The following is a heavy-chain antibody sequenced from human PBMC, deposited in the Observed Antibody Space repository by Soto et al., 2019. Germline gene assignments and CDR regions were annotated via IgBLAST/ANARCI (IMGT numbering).Heavy chain of an antibody. CDR1: GGSFTSDAYY. CDR2: INDSGRT. D-gene: IGHD5-12*01. V-gene: IGHV4-61*08. J-gene: IGHJ4*02. CDR3: ARDRGYSGYDLI. Sequence: XGTLSLTCSVSGGSFTSDAYYWNWIRQPPGKGLEWIGYINDSGRTNYNTSLRTRVNILVDKSKNQFSLRLNSVTATDTAVYYSARDRGYSGYDLIWGQGTLVTVSS.